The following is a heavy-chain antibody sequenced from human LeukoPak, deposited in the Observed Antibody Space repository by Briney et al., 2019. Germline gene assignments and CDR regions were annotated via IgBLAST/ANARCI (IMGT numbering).Heavy chain of an antibody. CDR3: AKAGSGWIFDN. D-gene: IGHD6-19*01. J-gene: IGHJ4*02. Sequence: GVSLRLSCAASGFTFSSYAMSCVRQSPGKGLEWVSGISGSGVSTYYADSVKGRFTISRDNSKNTLYLQMNSLRAEDTAVYYCAKAGSGWIFDNWGQGTLVTVSS. CDR1: GFTFSSYA. V-gene: IGHV3-23*01. CDR2: ISGSGVST.